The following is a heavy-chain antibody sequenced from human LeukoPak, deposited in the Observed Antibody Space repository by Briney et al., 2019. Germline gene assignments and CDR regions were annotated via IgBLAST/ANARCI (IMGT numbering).Heavy chain of an antibody. V-gene: IGHV3-43D*03. D-gene: IGHD6-19*01. CDR3: ARSHSPRPGVPVAGYGGYFDS. Sequence: GGSLRLSCAASGFTFDDYAMHWVRQPPGKGLEWVSLITWDGDNTYYTDSVKGRFTISRDNSENSLYLQMNSLRAEDTAVYYCARSHSPRPGVPVAGYGGYFDSWGQGTLVTVSS. CDR2: ITWDGDNT. J-gene: IGHJ4*02. CDR1: GFTFDDYA.